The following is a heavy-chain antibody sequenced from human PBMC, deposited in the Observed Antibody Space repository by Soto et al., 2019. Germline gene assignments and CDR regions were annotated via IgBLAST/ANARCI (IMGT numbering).Heavy chain of an antibody. Sequence: PGGSLRLSCAASGFTFSSYAMHWVRQAPGKGLEWVAFISYDGSNKYYADSVKGRFTISRDNSKNTLYLQMNSLRAEDTAVYYCARDQLFFFISTSSNGDPNSFDYWGQGTLVTVSS. J-gene: IGHJ4*02. D-gene: IGHD2-2*01. CDR1: GFTFSSYA. CDR3: ARDQLFFFISTSSNGDPNSFDY. V-gene: IGHV3-30-3*01. CDR2: ISYDGSNK.